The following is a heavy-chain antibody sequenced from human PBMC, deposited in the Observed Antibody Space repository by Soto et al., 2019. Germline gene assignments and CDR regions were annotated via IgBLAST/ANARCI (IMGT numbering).Heavy chain of an antibody. J-gene: IGHJ4*02. CDR1: GYTFSCYG. Sequence: ASVKVSSKASGYTFSCYGISWVRQAPGQGLEWMGWISAYNGNTNYAQKLQGRVTMTTDTSTSTAYMELRSLRSEDTAVYYCARVAWWLPFAYWGQGTLVTVSS. CDR3: ARVAWWLPFAY. V-gene: IGHV1-18*01. CDR2: ISAYNGNT. D-gene: IGHD5-12*01.